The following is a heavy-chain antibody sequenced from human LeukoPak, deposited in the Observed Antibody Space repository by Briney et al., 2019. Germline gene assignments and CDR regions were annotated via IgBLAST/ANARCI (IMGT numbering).Heavy chain of an antibody. Sequence: SETLSLTCTVSGDSFTSSSHHWGWIRQSPGKGLEWIGSLYSGRTTYYNPTLNSRVTISLVTSKNQFSLQLNSVTAADTAIYYCVRHDGRGGNTMGALDSWGQGSLVTVSS. CDR2: LYSGRTT. V-gene: IGHV4-39*01. CDR3: VRHDGRGGNTMGALDS. J-gene: IGHJ4*02. D-gene: IGHD3-3*01. CDR1: GDSFTSSSHH.